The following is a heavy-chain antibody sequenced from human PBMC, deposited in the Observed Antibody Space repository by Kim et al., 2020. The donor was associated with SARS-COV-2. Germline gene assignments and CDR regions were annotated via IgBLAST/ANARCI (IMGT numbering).Heavy chain of an antibody. D-gene: IGHD2-8*02. CDR1: GFTFSSYA. V-gene: IGHV3-23*01. CDR2: ISGSGGST. J-gene: IGHJ6*02. CDR3: AKVRARLLGYYYYGMDV. Sequence: GGSLRLSCAASGFTFSSYAMSWVRQAPGKGLEWVSAISGSGGSTYYADSVKGRFTISRDNSKNTLYLQMNSLRAEDTAVYYCAKVRARLLGYYYYGMDVWRQGTTLPVSS.